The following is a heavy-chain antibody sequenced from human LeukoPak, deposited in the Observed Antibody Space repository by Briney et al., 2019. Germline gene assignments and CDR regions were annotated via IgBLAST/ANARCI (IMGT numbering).Heavy chain of an antibody. CDR1: RFTFSHYG. J-gene: IGHJ4*02. CDR3: ARGHPFCSSTSCSDY. CDR2: IFYDGSKQ. Sequence: GRSLRLSCTASRFTFSHYGMHWVRQAPGKGLEWLAVIFYDGSKQFYADSVKGRFTISRDNSKNTLYLEMNSLRAEDTAVYYCARGHPFCSSTSCSDYWGQGTLVTVSS. D-gene: IGHD2-2*01. V-gene: IGHV3-33*01.